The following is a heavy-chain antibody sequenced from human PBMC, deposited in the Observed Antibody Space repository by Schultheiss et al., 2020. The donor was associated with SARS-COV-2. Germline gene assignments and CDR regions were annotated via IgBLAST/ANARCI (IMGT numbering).Heavy chain of an antibody. D-gene: IGHD4-17*01. V-gene: IGHV4-59*12. CDR2: IYYSGST. Sequence: SETLSLTCTVSGGSISSYYWSWIRQPPGKGLEWIGYIYYSGSTNYNPSLKSRVTISVDTSKNQFSLKLSSVTAADTAVYYCARTVTTDFNYYGMDVWGQGTTVTVSS. J-gene: IGHJ6*02. CDR1: GGSISSYY. CDR3: ARTVTTDFNYYGMDV.